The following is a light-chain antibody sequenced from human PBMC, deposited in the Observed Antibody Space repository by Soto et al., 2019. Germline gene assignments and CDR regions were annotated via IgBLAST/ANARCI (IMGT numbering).Light chain of an antibody. CDR2: SND. CDR3: AAWDGSLSGWV. CDR1: SSNIGSNT. V-gene: IGLV1-44*01. Sequence: QSVLTQAPSASGTPGQRVTISCSGSSSNIGSNTVSWYQQVPGTAPKVLIYSNDQRPSGVPDRFSGSKSGTSASLAIGGLQSEDESDYYCAAWDGSLSGWVFGGGTKVTVL. J-gene: IGLJ3*02.